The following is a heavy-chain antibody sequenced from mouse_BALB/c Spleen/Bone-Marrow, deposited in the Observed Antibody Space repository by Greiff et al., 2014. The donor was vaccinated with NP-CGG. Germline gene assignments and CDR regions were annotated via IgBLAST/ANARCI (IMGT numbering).Heavy chain of an antibody. V-gene: IGHV14-1*02. CDR3: ARHYYGTSYVGYFDY. CDR2: IDPENGNT. CDR1: GFNIKDYY. J-gene: IGHJ2*01. D-gene: IGHD1-1*01. Sequence: VQLKESGAELVRPGALVKLSCKASGFNIKDYYMHWAKQRPEQGLEWIGWIDPENGNTIYDPKFQGKASITADTSSNTAYLQLSSLTSEDTAVYYCARHYYGTSYVGYFDYWGQGTTLTVSS.